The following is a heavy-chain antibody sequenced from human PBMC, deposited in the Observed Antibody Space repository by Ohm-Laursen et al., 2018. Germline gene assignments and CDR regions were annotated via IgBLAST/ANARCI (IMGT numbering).Heavy chain of an antibody. Sequence: SLRLSCAASGFTFTRYWMSWVRQAPGKGLEWVANIKQDGSEKYYADSVKGRFTISRDNSKNTLYLQMNSLRAEDTAVYYCASLTSSYNNHYGMDVWGQGTTVTVSS. J-gene: IGHJ6*02. CDR1: GFTFTRYW. V-gene: IGHV3-7*01. D-gene: IGHD5-24*01. CDR2: IKQDGSEK. CDR3: ASLTSSYNNHYGMDV.